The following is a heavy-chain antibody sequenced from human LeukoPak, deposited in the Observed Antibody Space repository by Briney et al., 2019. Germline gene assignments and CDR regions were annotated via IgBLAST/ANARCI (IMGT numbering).Heavy chain of an antibody. CDR2: ISTVSTDT. V-gene: IGHV3-21*01. Sequence: PGGSLRLSCAASGFTFTDYSMTWVRQPPGEGMEWVSSISTVSTDTFYSDSVKGRFTSSRDNRKNTLYLQMSSLSAEDTAVYYCARDVSGFYYYYYMDVWGRGTAVTVSS. D-gene: IGHD6-25*01. J-gene: IGHJ6*03. CDR1: GFTFTDYS. CDR3: ARDVSGFYYYYYMDV.